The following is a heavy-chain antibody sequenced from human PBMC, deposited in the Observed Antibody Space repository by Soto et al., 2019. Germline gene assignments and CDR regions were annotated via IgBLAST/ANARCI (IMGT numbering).Heavy chain of an antibody. Sequence: EVQLLESGGGLVQPGGSLRLSCAASGFTFSSYGMTWVRQAPGKGLEWVSTISGSGGSTYYADSVKGQFTISRDNSNNTLYLQMNSLRAEDTAVYYCAKGLYSGSYFDYWGQGTLVTVSS. D-gene: IGHD1-26*01. CDR3: AKGLYSGSYFDY. CDR2: ISGSGGST. CDR1: GFTFSSYG. J-gene: IGHJ4*02. V-gene: IGHV3-23*01.